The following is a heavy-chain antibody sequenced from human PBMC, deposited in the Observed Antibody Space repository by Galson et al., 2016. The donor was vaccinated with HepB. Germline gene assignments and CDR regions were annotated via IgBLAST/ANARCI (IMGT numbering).Heavy chain of an antibody. CDR1: SYG. Sequence: SYGIGWVRQAPGKGLEWMGWISGYNGYTDSAQRLQGRVTMTTDTSTSTAYMELSSLRSDDTAVYYCARSGDGNWFESWGQGTLVTVSS. CDR3: ARSGDGNWFES. V-gene: IGHV1-18*04. J-gene: IGHJ5*01. D-gene: IGHD2-21*02. CDR2: ISGYNGYT.